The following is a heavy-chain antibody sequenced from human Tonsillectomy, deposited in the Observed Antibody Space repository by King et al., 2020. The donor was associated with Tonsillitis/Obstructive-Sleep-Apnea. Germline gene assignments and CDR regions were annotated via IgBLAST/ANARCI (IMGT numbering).Heavy chain of an antibody. Sequence: QLQESGPGLVKPSETLSLTCTVSGGSISSYYWSWIRQPPGKGLEWIWDIYYSGSTNYNPSLKSRVTISVDTSKNQFSLNLSSVTAADTAVYYCARDMVLEAGGDAFDIWGQGTMVTVSS. CDR2: IYYSGST. J-gene: IGHJ3*02. D-gene: IGHD2-8*01. V-gene: IGHV4-59*01. CDR3: ARDMVLEAGGDAFDI. CDR1: GGSISSYY.